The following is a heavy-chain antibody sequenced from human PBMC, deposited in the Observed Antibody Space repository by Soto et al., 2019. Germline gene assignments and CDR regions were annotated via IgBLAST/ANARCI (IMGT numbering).Heavy chain of an antibody. V-gene: IGHV4-34*10. CDR2: INHSGST. J-gene: IGHJ4*02. CDR3: AREKLRAPDY. Sequence: PSETLSLTFAVYCGYFSGYYWSWIRQPPGKGLEWIGEINHSGSTNYNPSLKSRVTMSVDTSKNQFSLKLSSVTAADTAVYYCAREKLRAPDYWGQG. D-gene: IGHD1-26*01. CDR1: CGYFSGYY.